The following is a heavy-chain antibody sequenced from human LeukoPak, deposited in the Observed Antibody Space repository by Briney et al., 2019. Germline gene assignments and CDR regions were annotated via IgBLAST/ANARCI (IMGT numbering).Heavy chain of an antibody. CDR2: IYYDGTNR. Sequence: GGSLRLSCTASGFSFSNFGMHWVRQAPGKGLEWVTLIYYDGTNRYYADSVKGRFTVSRDNSNNTVYLQMSSLRVEDTAVYYCARQTTVATDFWGQGTLVTVSS. J-gene: IGHJ4*02. CDR3: ARQTTVATDF. CDR1: GFSFSNFG. V-gene: IGHV3-33*01. D-gene: IGHD4-23*01.